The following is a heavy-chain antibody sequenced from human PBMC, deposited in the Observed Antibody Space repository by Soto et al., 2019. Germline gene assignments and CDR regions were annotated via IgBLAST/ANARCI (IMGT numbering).Heavy chain of an antibody. CDR1: GYRFTSYW. D-gene: IGHD6-19*01. CDR2: IDPTDSHT. CDR3: ARGDVAGYNYCMDV. Sequence: PGESLKISCKGSGYRFTSYWINWVRQMPGKGLEWMGRIDPTDSHTDYIPSFQGHVTISADKSITTAYLQWSSLKASDSAMYYCARGDVAGYNYCMDVWGPGTTVTVSS. V-gene: IGHV5-10-1*01. J-gene: IGHJ6*02.